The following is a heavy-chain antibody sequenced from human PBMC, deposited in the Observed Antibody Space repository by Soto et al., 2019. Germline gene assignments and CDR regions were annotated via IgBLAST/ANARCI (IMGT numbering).Heavy chain of an antibody. D-gene: IGHD3-3*01. J-gene: IGHJ6*02. CDR1: GGSISSGDYY. CDR3: ARGAGVRFLEWLFRTETYYGMDV. CDR2: IYYSGST. Sequence: QVQLQESGPGLVKPSQTLSLTCTVSGGSISSGDYYWSWIRQPPGKGLEWIGYIYYSGSTYYNPSLKSRVTISVDTSKNQFSLKLSSVTAADTAVYYCARGAGVRFLEWLFRTETYYGMDVWGQGTTVTVSS. V-gene: IGHV4-30-4*01.